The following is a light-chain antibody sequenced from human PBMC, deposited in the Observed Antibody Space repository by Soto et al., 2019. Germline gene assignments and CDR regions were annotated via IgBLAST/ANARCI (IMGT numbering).Light chain of an antibody. V-gene: IGKV2-24*01. CDR2: KLS. CDR1: QSLVPSDGNTY. J-gene: IGKJ5*01. CDR3: IQATQFPST. Sequence: IVMTQTPLSSPVTIGQPASISCRSSQSLVPSDGNTYLSCLQQRPGHPPRGLIYKLSDRVSGVPDRVIGSGAWTDNTLKISSLGAEDVGLYYCIQATQFPSTFGQGTGLELK.